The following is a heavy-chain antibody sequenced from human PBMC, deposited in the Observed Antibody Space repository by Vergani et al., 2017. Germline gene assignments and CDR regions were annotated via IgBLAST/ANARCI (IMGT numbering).Heavy chain of an antibody. CDR1: GGTFSSYA. J-gene: IGHJ4*02. CDR3: AKDGEDSGYDLEAAFYFDY. V-gene: IGHV1-69*01. CDR2: IIPIFGTA. Sequence: QVQLVQSGAEVKKPGSSVKVSCKASGGTFSSYAISWVRQAPGQGLEWMGGIIPIFGTANYAQKFQGRVPITADESTSTAYMELSSLRSEDTAVYYCAKDGEDSGYDLEAAFYFDYWGQGTLVTVSS. D-gene: IGHD5-12*01.